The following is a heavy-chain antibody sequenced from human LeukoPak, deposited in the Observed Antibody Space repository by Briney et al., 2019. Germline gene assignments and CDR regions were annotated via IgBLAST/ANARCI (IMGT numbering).Heavy chain of an antibody. V-gene: IGHV3-7*01. D-gene: IGHD7-27*01. J-gene: IGHJ4*02. CDR2: IKEDGSEK. Sequence: GGSLRLSCAASGFTFSRYWMTWVRQAPGKGLEWVANIKEDGSEKYYADSVKGRFTISRDNAKNSLYLQMNSLRAEDTAVYYCARPAGWGSLDYWGQGTLVTVSS. CDR3: ARPAGWGSLDY. CDR1: GFTFSRYW.